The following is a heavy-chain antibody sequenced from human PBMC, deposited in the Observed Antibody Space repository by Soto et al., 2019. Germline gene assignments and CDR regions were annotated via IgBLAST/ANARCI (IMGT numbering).Heavy chain of an antibody. Sequence: TGGSLRLSCAASGFTFNHYAMSWVRQAPGKGLEWVSIIIANGGTFYADSVKGRFTISRDNSKNTVYLQMSSLRVEDTAIYYCAKDYTVAADPSSVILFDYWGQGDLVTVSS. CDR3: AKDYTVAADPSSVILFDY. V-gene: IGHV3-23*01. J-gene: IGHJ4*02. CDR1: GFTFNHYA. CDR2: IIANGGT. D-gene: IGHD2-15*01.